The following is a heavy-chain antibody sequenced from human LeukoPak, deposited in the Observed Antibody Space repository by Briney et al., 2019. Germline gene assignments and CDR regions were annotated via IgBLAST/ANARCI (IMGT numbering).Heavy chain of an antibody. CDR2: IKQDGGEN. CDR1: GFPFSSYW. D-gene: IGHD5-12*01. V-gene: IGHV3-7*03. J-gene: IGHJ4*02. CDR3: ASDGGHATFGY. Sequence: PGGSLRLSCAASGFPFSSYWMAWLRQAPGKGLEWVASIKQDGGENFYVDSVKGRFTISRDNAKNSLYLQMNSLRAEDTAVYYCASDGGHATFGYWGQGTLVTVSS.